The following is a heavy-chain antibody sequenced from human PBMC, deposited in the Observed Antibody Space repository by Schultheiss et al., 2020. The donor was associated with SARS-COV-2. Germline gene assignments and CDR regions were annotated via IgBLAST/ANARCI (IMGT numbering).Heavy chain of an antibody. V-gene: IGHV1-69*13. CDR1: GGTFSSYA. CDR2: IIPIFGTA. CDR3: ARGSRMVTTINYFDL. Sequence: SVKVSCKASGGTFSSYAISWVRQAPGQGLEWMGGIIPIFGTANYAQRFQGRVTISADASTSTAYMEVSSLRTDDTAVYYCARGSRMVTTINYFDLWGQGTLVTVSS. D-gene: IGHD2-21*02. J-gene: IGHJ4*02.